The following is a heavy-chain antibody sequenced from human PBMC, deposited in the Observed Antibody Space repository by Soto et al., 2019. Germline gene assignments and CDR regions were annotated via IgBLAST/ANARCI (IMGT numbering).Heavy chain of an antibody. CDR2: TYYTGNP. V-gene: IGHV4-30-2*03. CDR3: ERHSIWLLLSDF. D-gene: IGHD3-22*01. J-gene: IGHJ4*02. CDR1: GDTISTGGYT. Sequence: SETLSLTCDVSGDTISTGGYTWAWIRQPPGKALEWIGHTYYTGNPYYNPSLKSRVIISVDTSKNQFSLKLESVTAADTAVYFCERHSIWLLLSDFCGQGFLVTVAS.